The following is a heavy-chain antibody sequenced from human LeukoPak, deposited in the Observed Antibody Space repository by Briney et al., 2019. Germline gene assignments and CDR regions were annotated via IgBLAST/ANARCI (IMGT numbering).Heavy chain of an antibody. D-gene: IGHD3-22*01. CDR1: GFTFSSYA. V-gene: IGHV3-30-3*01. Sequence: GGSLRLSCAASGFTFSSYAMHWVRQAPGKGLEWVAVISYDGSNKYYADSVKGRFTISRDNSKNILYLQVNSLRAGDTAVYYCAKDYYYDSSGYYYGDAFDIWGQGTMVTVSS. J-gene: IGHJ3*02. CDR3: AKDYYYDSSGYYYGDAFDI. CDR2: ISYDGSNK.